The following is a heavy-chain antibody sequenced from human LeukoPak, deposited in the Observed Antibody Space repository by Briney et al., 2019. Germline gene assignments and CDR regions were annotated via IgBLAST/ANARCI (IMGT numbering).Heavy chain of an antibody. V-gene: IGHV3-15*01. J-gene: IGHJ6*03. D-gene: IGHD3-10*01. CDR1: GFTLNTAW. CDR2: IKSKTDGGTT. CDR3: VGEFTMVRGFFTSNSYYYMDV. Sequence: PGGSLRLSCEASGFTLNTAWMNWVRQAPGKGLEWVGRIKSKTDGGTTDYAAPVKGRFTISRLDSKNTLYLQMSSLKSEDTAVYFCVGEFTMVRGFFTSNSYYYMDVWGQGTTVSVSS.